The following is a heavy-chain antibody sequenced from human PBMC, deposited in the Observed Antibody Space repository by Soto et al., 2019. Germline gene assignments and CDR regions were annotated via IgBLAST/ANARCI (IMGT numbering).Heavy chain of an antibody. D-gene: IGHD3-22*01. Sequence: PSETLSLTCTVSGGSISSGGYYWSWIRQHPGKGLEWIGYIYYSGSTYYNPSLKSRVTISVDTSKNQFSLKLSSVTAADTAVYYCARPDYDSSGLVYWGQGTLDTVSS. J-gene: IGHJ4*02. CDR2: IYYSGST. CDR3: ARPDYDSSGLVY. CDR1: GGSISSGGYY. V-gene: IGHV4-31*03.